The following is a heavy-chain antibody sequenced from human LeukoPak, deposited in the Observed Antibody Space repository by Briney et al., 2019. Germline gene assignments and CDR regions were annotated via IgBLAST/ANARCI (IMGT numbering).Heavy chain of an antibody. CDR3: ARGSTGPQDAFDI. V-gene: IGHV4-34*01. CDR1: GGSFSGYY. J-gene: IGHJ3*02. Sequence: SETLSLTCAVYGGSFSGYYWSWIRQPPGKGLEWIGEINHSGSTNYNPTLKSRVTISVDTSKNQFSLKLSSVTAADTAVYYCARGSTGPQDAFDIWGQGTMVTVSS. CDR2: INHSGST.